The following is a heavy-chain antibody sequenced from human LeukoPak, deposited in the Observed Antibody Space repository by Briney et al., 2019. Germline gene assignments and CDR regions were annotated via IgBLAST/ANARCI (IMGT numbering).Heavy chain of an antibody. CDR2: ISGSGGST. J-gene: IGHJ3*02. CDR1: GFTFSSYA. CDR3: AKGRIVGATTDDAFDI. V-gene: IGHV3-23*01. Sequence: GGSLRLSCAASGFTFSSYAMSWVRQAPGKGLEWVSVISGSGGSTYYADSVKGRFTISRDNSKNTLYLQMNSLRAEDTAVYYCAKGRIVGATTDDAFDIWGQGTMVTVSS. D-gene: IGHD1-26*01.